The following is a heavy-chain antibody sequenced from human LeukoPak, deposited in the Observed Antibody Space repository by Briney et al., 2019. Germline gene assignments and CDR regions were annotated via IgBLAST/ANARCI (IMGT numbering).Heavy chain of an antibody. CDR2: INPNSGGS. D-gene: IGHD1-26*01. J-gene: IGHJ6*02. CDR3: AREGQLVGPTPKVHYYGMDF. CDR1: GYTFPANY. Sequence: ASVKVSCKASGYTFPANYMHWVRPAPGQGLEWMGWINPNSGGSNCAQKFQGRVTMTRETSISTAYMELTRLRSDDTAVYYCAREGQLVGPTPKVHYYGMDFWGQGTTVTVSS. V-gene: IGHV1-2*02.